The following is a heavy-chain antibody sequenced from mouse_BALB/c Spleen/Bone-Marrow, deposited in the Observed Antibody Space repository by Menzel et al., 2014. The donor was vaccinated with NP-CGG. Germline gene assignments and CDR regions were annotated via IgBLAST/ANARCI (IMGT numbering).Heavy chain of an antibody. CDR2: ICNGGGST. D-gene: IGHD2-1*01. V-gene: IGHV5-12-2*01. J-gene: IGHJ2*01. CDR3: ARQIYFPYFDY. CDR1: GFTFSSYT. Sequence: EVKLVESGGGLVQPGGSLKLSCAASGFTFSSYTMSWVRQTPEKRLEWVAYICNGGGSTYYPDTVKGRFTISRDNAKNTLYLQMSSLKSEDTAMYYCARQIYFPYFDYWGQGTTLTVSS.